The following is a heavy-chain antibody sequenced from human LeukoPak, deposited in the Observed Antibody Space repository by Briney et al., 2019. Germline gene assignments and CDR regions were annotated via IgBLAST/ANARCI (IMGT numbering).Heavy chain of an antibody. CDR3: ARGYDFWSGYYTNNWFDP. V-gene: IGHV3-21*01. CDR1: GFTFSSYS. J-gene: IGHJ5*02. Sequence: GGSLRLSCAASGFTFSSYSMNWVRQAPGKGLEWVSSISSSSSYIYYADSVKGRFTISRDNAKNPLYLQMNSLRAEDTAVYYCARGYDFWSGYYTNNWFDPWGQGTLVTVSS. CDR2: ISSSSSYI. D-gene: IGHD3-3*01.